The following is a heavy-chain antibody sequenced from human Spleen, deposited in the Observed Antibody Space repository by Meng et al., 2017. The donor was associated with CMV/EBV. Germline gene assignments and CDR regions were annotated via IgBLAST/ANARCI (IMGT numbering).Heavy chain of an antibody. CDR1: GGSISSSSYY. CDR2: IYYSGST. CDR3: ARDHGVGALPDY. J-gene: IGHJ4*02. D-gene: IGHD1-26*01. Sequence: GSLRLSCTVSGGSISSSSYYWGWIRQPPGKGLEWIGSIYYSGSTYYNPSLKSRVTISVDTSKNQFSLKLSSVTAADTAVYYCARDHGVGALPDYWGQGTLVTVSS. V-gene: IGHV4-39*02.